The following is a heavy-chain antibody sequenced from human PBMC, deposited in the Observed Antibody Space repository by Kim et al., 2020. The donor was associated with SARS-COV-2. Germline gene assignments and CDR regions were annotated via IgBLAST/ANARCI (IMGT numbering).Heavy chain of an antibody. CDR2: ISGSGDVS. CDR3: AKFMGSIPPTRGMDV. J-gene: IGHJ6*02. Sequence: GGSLRLSCVASGLIFSNYAFTWVRQAPGKGLEWVSGISGSGDVSHYADSVKGRFTTSRDNSKSTLYLLVDSLRAEDTAIYYCAKFMGSIPPTRGMDVWGQGTTVTVSS. CDR1: GLIFSNYA. D-gene: IGHD2-21*01. V-gene: IGHV3-23*01.